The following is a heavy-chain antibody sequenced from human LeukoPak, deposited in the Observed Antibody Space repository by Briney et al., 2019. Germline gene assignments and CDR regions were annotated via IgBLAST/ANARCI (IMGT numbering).Heavy chain of an antibody. V-gene: IGHV4-30-4*01. CDR1: GGSISSGDYY. J-gene: IGHJ6*02. Sequence: SETLSLTCTVSGGSISSGDYYWRWIRQPPGKGLEWIGYIYYSGSTYYNPSLKSRVTISVDTSKNQFSLKLSSVTAADTAVYYCARDRRNAYYYDSSGYQTHGMDVWGQGTTVTVSS. CDR2: IYYSGST. CDR3: ARDRRNAYYYDSSGYQTHGMDV. D-gene: IGHD3-22*01.